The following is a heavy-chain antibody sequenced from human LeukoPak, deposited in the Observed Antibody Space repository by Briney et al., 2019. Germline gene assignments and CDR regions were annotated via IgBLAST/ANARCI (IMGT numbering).Heavy chain of an antibody. CDR3: ARARSDGAFDI. CDR2: ISSSSSYI. V-gene: IGHV3-21*01. J-gene: IGHJ3*02. CDR1: GFTFSSNA. Sequence: GGSLRLSCAGSGFTFSSNAMSWVRQAPGKGLEWVSSISSSSSYIYYADSVKGRFTISRDNAKNSLYLQMNSLRAEDTAVYYCARARSDGAFDIWGQVTMVTVSS. D-gene: IGHD3-3*01.